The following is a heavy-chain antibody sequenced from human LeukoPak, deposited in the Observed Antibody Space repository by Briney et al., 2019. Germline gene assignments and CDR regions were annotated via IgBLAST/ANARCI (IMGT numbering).Heavy chain of an antibody. CDR2: INAGNGNT. J-gene: IGHJ3*02. CDR3: ARDQGQWLSYDAFDI. V-gene: IGHV1-3*01. Sequence: ASVKVSCKASGYTFTSYAMHWVRQAPGQRLEWMGWINAGNGNTKYSQKFQGRVTITGDTSASTAYMELSSLRSEDTAVHYCARDQGQWLSYDAFDIWGQGTMVTVSS. CDR1: GYTFTSYA. D-gene: IGHD6-19*01.